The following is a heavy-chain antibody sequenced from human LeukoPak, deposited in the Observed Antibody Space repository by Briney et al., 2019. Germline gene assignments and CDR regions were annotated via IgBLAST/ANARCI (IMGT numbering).Heavy chain of an antibody. CDR2: ISAGGGTT. J-gene: IGHJ4*02. V-gene: IGHV3-23*01. D-gene: IGHD3-16*01. Sequence: GGSLRLSCAASGFTFSNFAMSWVRQAPGEGLEWVSGISAGGGTTYYADSVKGRFTISRDKSQSTLHLQMNSLRAEDTAVYYCAKDRDGGSNTRAKGFDYWGQGTLVTVSS. CDR1: GFTFSNFA. CDR3: AKDRDGGSNTRAKGFDY.